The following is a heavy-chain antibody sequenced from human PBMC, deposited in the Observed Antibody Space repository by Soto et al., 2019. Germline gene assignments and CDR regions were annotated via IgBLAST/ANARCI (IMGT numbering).Heavy chain of an antibody. CDR3: AKGETILSGSYYYFDY. CDR2: IRGSGGST. D-gene: IGHD1-26*01. Sequence: GGSLRLSCAASGFTFSSYAMSWVRQAPGKGLEWVSAIRGSGGSTYYADSVKGRFTISRDNSKNPLYLQMNCLRAEDTAVYYCAKGETILSGSYYYFDYWGQGTLVTVSS. V-gene: IGHV3-23*01. J-gene: IGHJ4*02. CDR1: GFTFSSYA.